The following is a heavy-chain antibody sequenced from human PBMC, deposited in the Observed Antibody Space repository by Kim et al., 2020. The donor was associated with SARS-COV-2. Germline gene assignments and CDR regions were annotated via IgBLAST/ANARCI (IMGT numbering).Heavy chain of an antibody. CDR1: GGTFSSYA. CDR3: ASYYYDSSGNAFDI. J-gene: IGHJ3*02. CDR2: IIPIFGTA. D-gene: IGHD3-22*01. Sequence: SVKVSCKASGGTFSSYAISWVRQAPGQGLEWMGGIIPIFGTANYAQKFQGRVTITADESTSTAYMELSSLRSEDTAVYYCASYYYDSSGNAFDIWGQGTMVTVSS. V-gene: IGHV1-69*13.